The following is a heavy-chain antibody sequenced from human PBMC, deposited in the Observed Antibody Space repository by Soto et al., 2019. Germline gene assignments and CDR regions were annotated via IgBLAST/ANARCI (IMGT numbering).Heavy chain of an antibody. CDR1: GFTFSSYG. CDR3: ARGDLPTHSQLWFGEEAFDI. Sequence: GGSLRLSCAASGFTFSSYGMHWVRQAPGKGLEWVAVIWYDGSNKYYADSVKGRFTISRDNSKNTLYLQMNSLRAEDTAVYYCARGDLPTHSQLWFGEEAFDIWGQGTMVTVSS. CDR2: IWYDGSNK. J-gene: IGHJ3*02. D-gene: IGHD3-10*01. V-gene: IGHV3-33*01.